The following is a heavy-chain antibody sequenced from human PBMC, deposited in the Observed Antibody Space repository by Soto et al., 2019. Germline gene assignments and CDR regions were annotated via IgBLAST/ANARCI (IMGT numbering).Heavy chain of an antibody. CDR3: ARMALRVGAFDY. J-gene: IGHJ4*02. Sequence: PGGSLRLSCAGSGFTFSTYSMNWVRQAPGKGLEWVSYISSSSTTTNYADSVKGRFTISRDNARKSLYLQMNSLRDEDSAVYYCARMALRVGAFDYWGQGTPVTVSS. V-gene: IGHV3-48*02. D-gene: IGHD1-26*01. CDR2: ISSSSTTT. CDR1: GFTFSTYS.